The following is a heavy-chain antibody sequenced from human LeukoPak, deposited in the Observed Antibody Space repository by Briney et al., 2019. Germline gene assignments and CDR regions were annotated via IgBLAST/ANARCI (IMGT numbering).Heavy chain of an antibody. Sequence: GGTLRLSCAASTFTFSNAWMSWVRQAPGKGLEWVGRIKSKSDGGTTDYAAPVKGRFTISRDDSKNTLYLQMNSLKTEDTAVYYCTTAPRGYCSGGSCSYAFDIWGQGTMVTVSS. CDR2: IKSKSDGGTT. V-gene: IGHV3-15*01. D-gene: IGHD2-15*01. CDR1: TFTFSNAW. CDR3: TTAPRGYCSGGSCSYAFDI. J-gene: IGHJ3*02.